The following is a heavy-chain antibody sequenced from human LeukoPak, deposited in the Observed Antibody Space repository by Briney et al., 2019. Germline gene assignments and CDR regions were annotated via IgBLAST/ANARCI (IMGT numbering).Heavy chain of an antibody. Sequence: SETLSLTCTVSGGSISSSRHYWGWIRQSPGKGLEWIGNVYYVGSTYYNPSLKSRVTISVDTSKNQCSLKLSSVTAADTAVYYCATLALSSGSFDGNDAFDIWGQGTMVTVSS. V-gene: IGHV4-39*01. CDR2: VYYVGST. J-gene: IGHJ3*02. CDR1: GGSISSSRHY. CDR3: ATLALSSGSFDGNDAFDI. D-gene: IGHD1-26*01.